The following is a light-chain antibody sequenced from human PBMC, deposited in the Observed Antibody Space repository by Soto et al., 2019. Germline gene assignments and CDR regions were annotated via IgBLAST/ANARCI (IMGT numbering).Light chain of an antibody. Sequence: EIVLTQSPGTLSLSPGERATLSCRASQSVSISYLAWYQQKPGQAPRLLIYGPSGRATGIPDRFSGSGSGTDFTLTISRLEPEDFAVYYCQYYGSSPLTFGPGTKVDIK. V-gene: IGKV3-20*01. CDR3: QYYGSSPLT. J-gene: IGKJ3*01. CDR1: QSVSISY. CDR2: GPS.